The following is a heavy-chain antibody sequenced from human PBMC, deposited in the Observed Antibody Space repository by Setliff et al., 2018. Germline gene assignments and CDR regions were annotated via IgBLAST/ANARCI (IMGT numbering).Heavy chain of an antibody. Sequence: PGGSLRLSCAASGFPVRSYVMTWVRQAPGKGLELVSMIYNGGSGTYYIDSVKGRFIISRDNSKNTLYLQMRSLRAEDTAIYYCVNHNPARRALDGTPLDKWGQGVLVTVSS. CDR2: IYNGGSGT. CDR3: VNHNPARRALDGTPLDK. V-gene: IGHV3-23*03. CDR1: GFPVRSYV. D-gene: IGHD1-1*01. J-gene: IGHJ4*02.